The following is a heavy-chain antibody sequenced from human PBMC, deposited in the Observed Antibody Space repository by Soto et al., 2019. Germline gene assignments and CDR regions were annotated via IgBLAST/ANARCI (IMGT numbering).Heavy chain of an antibody. CDR1: RLTFSSYA. CDR2: ISYDGSNT. D-gene: IGHD1-26*01. Sequence: GGSLRLSCAASRLTFSSYAMHWVRQAPGKGLEWVAVISYDGSNTFYADSVKGRFTISRDNSKNTLYLQMNNLRPEDTAVYYCARVESGEWDRKGQGPYYYGMDVWGQGTTVTVSS. V-gene: IGHV3-30*14. J-gene: IGHJ6*02. CDR3: ARVESGEWDRKGQGPYYYGMDV.